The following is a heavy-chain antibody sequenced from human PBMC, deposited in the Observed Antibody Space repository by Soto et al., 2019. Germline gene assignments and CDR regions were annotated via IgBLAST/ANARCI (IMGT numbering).Heavy chain of an antibody. V-gene: IGHV1-18*01. CDR1: GYTFTSYG. CDR2: ISAYNGNT. J-gene: IGHJ6*03. Sequence: ASVKVSCKASGYTFTSYGISWVRQAPGQGLEWMGWISAYNGNTNYAQKLQGRVTMTTDTSTSTAYMELRSLRSDDTAVYYCARERKRLFYYYYMDVWGKGTTVTVSS. CDR3: ARERKRLFYYYYMDV.